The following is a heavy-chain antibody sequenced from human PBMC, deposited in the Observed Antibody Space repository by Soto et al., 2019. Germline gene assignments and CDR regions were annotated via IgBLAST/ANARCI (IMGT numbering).Heavy chain of an antibody. D-gene: IGHD6-13*01. CDR3: ARDGQQLAPYAMDV. V-gene: IGHV3-33*01. Sequence: QVQLVESGGNMVQPGRSLRLSCAASGFTFGNNAMHWVRHAAGKGLEWVAQIWFDGNNKYYTDSVKGRFTISRDNLKNTVYLQRDSLRADDTAGYYCARDGQQLAPYAMDVWGQGTTVIVSS. J-gene: IGHJ6*02. CDR1: GFTFGNNA. CDR2: IWFDGNNK.